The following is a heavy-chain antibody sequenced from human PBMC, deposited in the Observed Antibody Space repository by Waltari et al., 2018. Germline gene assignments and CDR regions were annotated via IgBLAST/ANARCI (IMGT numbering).Heavy chain of an antibody. Sequence: QMQLQESGPGLVKSSETLSLTCSVSGGSLRGYYWSWLRQPPGKGLEWIGHVYYTGSTSFNPSLKSRVAIAGDMSANQFSLELTSVTAADTAIYYCARSYLKVDPWGPGALVTVSS. CDR3: ARSYLKVDP. V-gene: IGHV4-59*12. CDR1: GGSLRGYY. CDR2: VYYTGST. J-gene: IGHJ5*02.